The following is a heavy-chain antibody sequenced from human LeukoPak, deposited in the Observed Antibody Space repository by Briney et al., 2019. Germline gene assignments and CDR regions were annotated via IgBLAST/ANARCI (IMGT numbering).Heavy chain of an antibody. J-gene: IGHJ4*02. V-gene: IGHV4-61*02. Sequence: PSETLSLTCTVSGGSISSGSYYWSWIRQPAGKGLEWIGRIYTSGSTNYNPSLKSRVTISVDTSKNQFSLKLSSVTAADTAVYYCARVGFKGARPDYWGQGTLVTVSS. D-gene: IGHD6-6*01. CDR3: ARVGFKGARPDY. CDR1: GGSISSGSYY. CDR2: IYTSGST.